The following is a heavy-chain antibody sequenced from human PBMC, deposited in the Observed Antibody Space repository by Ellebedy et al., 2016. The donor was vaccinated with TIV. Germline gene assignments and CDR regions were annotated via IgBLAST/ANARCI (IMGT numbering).Heavy chain of an antibody. CDR3: ARRGYSGYEHSWFDS. Sequence: KVSCKASGYSFTKYWIGWVRQMPGKGLEWMGIIYPGDSDIRYSPSFQGQVTISADKSINTAYLQWSSLKSSDTAIYYCARRGYSGYEHSWFDSWGQGTLVTVSS. D-gene: IGHD5-12*01. CDR1: GYSFTKYW. CDR2: IYPGDSDI. V-gene: IGHV5-51*01. J-gene: IGHJ5*01.